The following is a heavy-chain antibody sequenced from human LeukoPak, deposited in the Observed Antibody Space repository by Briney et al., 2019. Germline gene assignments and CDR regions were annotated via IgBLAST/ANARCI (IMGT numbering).Heavy chain of an antibody. J-gene: IGHJ6*02. V-gene: IGHV4-34*01. Sequence: SETLSLTCAVYGESFSGYYWTWIRQPPGKGLEWIGEINHSGSTNYNPSLKSRVTISVDTSKNQFSLKLTSVTAEDTAVYYCARDSSGWYVVNYYGMDVWGQGTTVTVSS. CDR2: INHSGST. CDR3: ARDSSGWYVVNYYGMDV. D-gene: IGHD6-13*01. CDR1: GESFSGYY.